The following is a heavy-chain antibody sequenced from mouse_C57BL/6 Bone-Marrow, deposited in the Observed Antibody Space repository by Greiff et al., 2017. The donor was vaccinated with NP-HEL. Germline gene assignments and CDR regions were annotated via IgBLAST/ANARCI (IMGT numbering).Heavy chain of an antibody. CDR1: GFTFSSYA. Sequence: EVQRVESGEGLVKPGGSLKLSCAASGFTFSSYAMSWVRQTPEKRLEWVAYISSGGDYIYYADTVKGRFTISRDNARNTLYLQMSSLKSEDTAMYYCTRDPIYYYGSSYWYFDVWGTGTTVTVSS. CDR2: ISSGGDYI. J-gene: IGHJ1*03. V-gene: IGHV5-9-1*02. D-gene: IGHD1-1*01. CDR3: TRDPIYYYGSSYWYFDV.